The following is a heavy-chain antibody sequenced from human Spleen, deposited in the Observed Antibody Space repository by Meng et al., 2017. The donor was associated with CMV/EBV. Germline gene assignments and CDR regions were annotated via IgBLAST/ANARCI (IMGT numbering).Heavy chain of an antibody. CDR1: GGTFSSYA. CDR2: IIPIFGTA. J-gene: IGHJ1*01. CDR3: ARAGDGSWYADHFQH. D-gene: IGHD6-13*01. V-gene: IGHV1-69*05. Sequence: SVKVFCKASGGTFSSYAISWVRQAPGQGLEWMGGIIPIFGTANYAQKFQGRVTITTDESTSTAYMELSSLRSEDTAVYYCARAGDGSWYADHFQHWGQGTLVTVSS.